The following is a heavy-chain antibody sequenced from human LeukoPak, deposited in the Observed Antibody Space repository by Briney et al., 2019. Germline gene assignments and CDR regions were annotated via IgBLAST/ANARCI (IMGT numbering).Heavy chain of an antibody. CDR2: IYYSGST. CDR3: ARVGYYYYGMDV. J-gene: IGHJ6*02. CDR1: GGSISSYY. V-gene: IGHV4-59*01. Sequence: PSETLSLTCTVSGGSISSYYWSWIRQPPGKGLEWIGYIYYSGSTNYNPSLKSRVTISADTSKSQFSLKLSSVTAADTAVYYCARVGYYYYGMDVWGQGTTVTVSS.